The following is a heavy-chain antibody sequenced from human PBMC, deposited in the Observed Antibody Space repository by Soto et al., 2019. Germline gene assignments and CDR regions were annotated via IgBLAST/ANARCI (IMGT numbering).Heavy chain of an antibody. D-gene: IGHD3-16*02. CDR1: GGSISSSSYY. Sequence: QLQLQESGPGLVKASETLSLTCTVSGGSISSSSYYWGWIRQPPGKGLEWLGSIYYSGSTYYNPSLKSRVTISVDTSKNQSSLKLNSVTAADTAVYYCARHLYDYIWVTFRPHQIDYWGQGSLVTVSS. J-gene: IGHJ4*02. V-gene: IGHV4-39*01. CDR3: ARHLYDYIWVTFRPHQIDY. CDR2: IYYSGST.